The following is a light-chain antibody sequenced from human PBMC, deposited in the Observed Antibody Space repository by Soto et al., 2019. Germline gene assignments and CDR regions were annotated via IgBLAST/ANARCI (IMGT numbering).Light chain of an antibody. CDR2: GAS. J-gene: IGKJ2*01. V-gene: IGKV3-15*01. CDR1: QSVRSN. CDR3: QQYNNWPPMYT. Sequence: EIVMTQSPDTLSVSPGQRATLSCRASQSVRSNLAWYQQKPGQAPRLLIYGASTRATGIPARFSGSGSGTEFTLTISSLHSEDFAVYYCQQYNNWPPMYTFGQGTKLEIK.